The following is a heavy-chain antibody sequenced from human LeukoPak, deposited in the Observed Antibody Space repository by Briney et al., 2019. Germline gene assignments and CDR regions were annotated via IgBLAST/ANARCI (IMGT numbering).Heavy chain of an antibody. CDR2: ISFHGTDS. J-gene: IGHJ6*03. D-gene: IGHD5-12*01. Sequence: GGSLRLSCAASGFTFISYAIHWVRQAPGKGLEWVAVISFHGTDSFYADSVKGRFTISRDNSKNTLYLQMNSLRAEDTAVYYCAKGVGYDDYYYYYYMDVWGKGTTVTVSS. CDR1: GFTFISYA. V-gene: IGHV3-30*04. CDR3: AKGVGYDDYYYYYYMDV.